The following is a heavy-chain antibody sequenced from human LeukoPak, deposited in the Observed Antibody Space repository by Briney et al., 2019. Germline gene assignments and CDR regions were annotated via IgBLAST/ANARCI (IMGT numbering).Heavy chain of an antibody. CDR2: IKKDGSAK. CDR3: ARDQYQLRSYYYGMDV. CDR1: GFTLSNYW. Sequence: PGGSLRLSCAASGFTLSNYWVTWVRQAPGKGLEWVANIKKDGSAKYYVDSVKGRFTISRDNAENSLYLQMNSLRAEDTAVYYCARDQYQLRSYYYGMDVWGQGTTVTVS. D-gene: IGHD2-2*01. J-gene: IGHJ6*02. V-gene: IGHV3-7*04.